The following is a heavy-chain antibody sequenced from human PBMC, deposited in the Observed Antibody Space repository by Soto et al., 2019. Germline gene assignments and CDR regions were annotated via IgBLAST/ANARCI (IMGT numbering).Heavy chain of an antibody. CDR3: ASYYGDKDY. J-gene: IGHJ4*02. Sequence: PSETLSLTCTVSGGSISSSIYYWGWIRQPPGKGLEWIGSIYYSGSTYYNPSLKSRVTISVDTSKNQFSLKLSSVTAADTAVYYCASYYGDKDYWGQGTLVTVSS. V-gene: IGHV4-39*01. CDR1: GGSISSSIYY. D-gene: IGHD4-17*01. CDR2: IYYSGST.